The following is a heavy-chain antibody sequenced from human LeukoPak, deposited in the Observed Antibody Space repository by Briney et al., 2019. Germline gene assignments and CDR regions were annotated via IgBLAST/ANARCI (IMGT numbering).Heavy chain of an antibody. D-gene: IGHD3-22*01. CDR3: ARNFYFDSSGYYHY. CDR2: INPSGGST. CDR1: GYTFTCYY. V-gene: IGHV1-46*01. Sequence: ASVKVSCKASGYTFTCYYMHWVRQAPGQGLEWMGIINPSGGSTSYAQKFQGRVTMTRDTSISTAYMELSRLRSDDTAVYYCARNFYFDSSGYYHYWGQGTLVTVSS. J-gene: IGHJ4*02.